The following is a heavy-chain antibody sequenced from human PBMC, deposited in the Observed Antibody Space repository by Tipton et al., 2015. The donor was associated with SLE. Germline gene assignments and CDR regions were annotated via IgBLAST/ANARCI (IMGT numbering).Heavy chain of an antibody. J-gene: IGHJ4*02. CDR3: ARTSYTTGNSFIYFDF. Sequence: GSLRLSCAASGFTFSSFCMNWVRQAPGKGLEWVSYISRSTKDIYYADSVKGRFTLSRDNSNNTLSLQMSSLRPEDTAVYYCARTSYTTGNSFIYFDFWGQGNLVTVSS. CDR2: ISRSTKDI. CDR1: GFTFSSFC. V-gene: IGHV3-21*04. D-gene: IGHD4-17*01.